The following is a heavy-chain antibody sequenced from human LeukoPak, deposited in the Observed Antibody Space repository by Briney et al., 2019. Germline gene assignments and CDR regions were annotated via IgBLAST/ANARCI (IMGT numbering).Heavy chain of an antibody. Sequence: SETLSLTCTVSGGSISSYYWSWIRQPPGKGLEWIGYIYTSGSTNYNPSLKSRVTMSVDTSKNQFSLKLSSVTAADTAVYYCARETTLVGAPAGAFDIWGQGTMVTVSS. D-gene: IGHD1-26*01. CDR1: GGSISSYY. CDR3: ARETTLVGAPAGAFDI. J-gene: IGHJ3*02. V-gene: IGHV4-4*08. CDR2: IYTSGST.